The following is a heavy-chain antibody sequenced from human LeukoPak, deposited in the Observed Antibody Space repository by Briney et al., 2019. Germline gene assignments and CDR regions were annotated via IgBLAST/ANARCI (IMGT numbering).Heavy chain of an antibody. J-gene: IGHJ5*02. D-gene: IGHD6-13*01. CDR1: GYTFTGYY. Sequence: ASVKVSCKASGYTFTGYYMHWVRQAPGQGLEWMGWINPNSGGTNYAQKFQGRVTMTRDTSISTAYMELSRLRSDDTAVYYCARAPGIAAGNTNLRWFDPWGQGTLVTVSS. V-gene: IGHV1-2*02. CDR2: INPNSGGT. CDR3: ARAPGIAAGNTNLRWFDP.